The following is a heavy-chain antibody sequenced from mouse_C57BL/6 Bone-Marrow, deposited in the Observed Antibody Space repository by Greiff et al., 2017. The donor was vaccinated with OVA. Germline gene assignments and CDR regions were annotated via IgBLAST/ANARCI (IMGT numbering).Heavy chain of an antibody. D-gene: IGHD1-1*01. CDR2: IHPNSGST. Sequence: QVHVKQSGAELVKPGASVKLSCKASGYTFTSYWMHWVKQRPGQGLEWIGMIHPNSGSTNYNEKFKSKATLTVDKSSSTAYMQLSSLTSEDSAVYYCARLLLFDYWGQGTTLTVSS. CDR1: GYTFTSYW. J-gene: IGHJ2*01. CDR3: ARLLLFDY. V-gene: IGHV1-64*01.